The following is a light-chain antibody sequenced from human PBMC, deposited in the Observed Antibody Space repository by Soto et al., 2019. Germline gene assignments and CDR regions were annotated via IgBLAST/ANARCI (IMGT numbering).Light chain of an antibody. Sequence: EIVLTQSPATLSLSPGERATLSCRASQSVSSYLAWYQQKPGQAPRLLIYDASNRATGIPARFSGSGSGTDFTLTISSLEPEDFAVYYCQQRSNWPPWLTFGGGTKAEIK. CDR1: QSVSSY. V-gene: IGKV3-11*01. CDR2: DAS. CDR3: QQRSNWPPWLT. J-gene: IGKJ4*01.